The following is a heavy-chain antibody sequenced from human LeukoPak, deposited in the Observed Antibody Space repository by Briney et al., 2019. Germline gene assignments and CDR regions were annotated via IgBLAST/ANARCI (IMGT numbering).Heavy chain of an antibody. Sequence: PGGSLRLSCAASGFTFSSYSMNWVRQAPGKGLEWVSSISSSSSYIYYADSVKGRFTISRDNAKNSLYLQMNSLRAEDTAVYYCARDKAAAGTPFGYWGQGTLVTVSS. CDR3: ARDKAAAGTPFGY. CDR1: GFTFSSYS. CDR2: ISSSSSYI. V-gene: IGHV3-21*01. J-gene: IGHJ4*02. D-gene: IGHD6-13*01.